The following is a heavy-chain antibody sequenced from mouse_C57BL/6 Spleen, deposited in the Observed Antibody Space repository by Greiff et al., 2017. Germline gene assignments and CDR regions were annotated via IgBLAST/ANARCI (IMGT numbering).Heavy chain of an antibody. D-gene: IGHD1-1*01. J-gene: IGHJ2*01. CDR2: IDPSDSET. V-gene: IGHV1-52*01. Sequence: QVQLQQPGAELVRPGSSVKLSCKASGYTFTSYWMHWVKQRPIQGLEWIGNIDPSDSETHYNQKFKDKATLTVAKSSSTAYMQLSSLTSEDSAVYYCARSTTTVVAPFDYWGQGTTLTVSS. CDR3: ARSTTTVVAPFDY. CDR1: GYTFTSYW.